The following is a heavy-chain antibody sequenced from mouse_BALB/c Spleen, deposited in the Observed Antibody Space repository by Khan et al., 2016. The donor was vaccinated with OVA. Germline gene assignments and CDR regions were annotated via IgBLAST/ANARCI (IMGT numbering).Heavy chain of an antibody. V-gene: IGHV5-4*02. D-gene: IGHD1-2*01. CDR1: GFTFSDYY. Sequence: EVELVESGGGLVKPGGSLKLSCAASGFTFSDYYMYWVRQTPEKRLEWVATISDGGNYTNYPDSVKGRFTISRVNAKNNLCLQMSSLKSEDIAMYYCTRGGYGSGFAYWGQGTLVTVSA. CDR3: TRGGYGSGFAY. CDR2: ISDGGNYT. J-gene: IGHJ3*01.